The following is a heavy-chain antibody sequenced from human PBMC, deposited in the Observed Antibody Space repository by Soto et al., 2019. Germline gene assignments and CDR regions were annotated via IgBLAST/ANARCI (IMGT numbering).Heavy chain of an antibody. J-gene: IGHJ4*02. CDR3: ARVGSGWYPSYFDY. CDR2: IFYSGTT. V-gene: IGHV4-31*03. D-gene: IGHD6-19*01. Sequence: QVQLQESGPGLVKPSQTLSLTCTVSGGSISSDNYHWGWIRQHPGKGLEWIGYIFYSGTTYYNPSLXXXLXXSVDTSKDQFSLNLNSVTAADTAVYYCARVGSGWYPSYFDYWGQGTLVTVSS. CDR1: GGSISSDNYH.